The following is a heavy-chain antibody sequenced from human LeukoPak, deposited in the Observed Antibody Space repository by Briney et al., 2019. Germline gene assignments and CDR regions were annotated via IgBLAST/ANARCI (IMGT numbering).Heavy chain of an antibody. D-gene: IGHD1-26*01. CDR2: ISSSSSYI. Sequence: PGGSLRLSCAASGFSLSSYSMNWVRQAPGKGLEWVSSISSSSSYIYYADSVKGRFTISRDNAKNSLYLQMNSLRAEDTAVYYCARTGLVGATDYWGQGTLVTVSS. CDR1: GFSLSSYS. J-gene: IGHJ4*02. V-gene: IGHV3-21*01. CDR3: ARTGLVGATDY.